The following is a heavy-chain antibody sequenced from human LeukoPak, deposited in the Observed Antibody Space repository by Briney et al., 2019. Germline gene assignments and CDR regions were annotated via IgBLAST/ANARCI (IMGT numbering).Heavy chain of an antibody. D-gene: IGHD3-3*01. CDR1: GFAFTTSA. Sequence: GASVKVSCKTSGFAFTTSAIQWVRQAPGQGLEWMGGIIPIFGTANYAQKFQGRVTITADESTSTAYMELSSLRSEDTAVYYCARFSGMRFLEWLFLDYWGQGTLVTVSS. CDR2: IIPIFGTA. CDR3: ARFSGMRFLEWLFLDY. J-gene: IGHJ4*02. V-gene: IGHV1-69*13.